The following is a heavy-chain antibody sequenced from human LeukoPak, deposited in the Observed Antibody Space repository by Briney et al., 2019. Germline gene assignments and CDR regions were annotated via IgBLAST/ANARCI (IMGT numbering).Heavy chain of an antibody. CDR2: INEDGSTT. CDR3: VRELGGRSGH. D-gene: IGHD1-26*01. CDR1: GFIFSSNW. V-gene: IGHV3-74*01. J-gene: IGHJ4*02. Sequence: GGSLRLSCAASGFIFSSNWMHWVRQAPGKGLVWVSRINEDGSTTNHADSVKGRFTISRDNAKNTLYMQMNSLRAEDTAVYYCVRELGGRSGHWGQGTLVTVSS.